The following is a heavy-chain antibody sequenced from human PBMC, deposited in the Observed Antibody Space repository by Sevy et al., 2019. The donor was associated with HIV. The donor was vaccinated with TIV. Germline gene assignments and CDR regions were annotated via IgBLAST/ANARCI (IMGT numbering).Heavy chain of an antibody. CDR1: GFTFSTYA. CDR3: AKGGQYSSSWYEC. J-gene: IGHJ5*01. D-gene: IGHD6-13*01. Sequence: GGSLRLSCAASGFTFSTYAMSWVRQAPGKGLEWVSSISGTGYSTYYADSLKGRFTVSRDNPKNTLYLQMNSRRVEDTAVYYCAKGGQYSSSWYECWGQGALVTVSS. CDR2: ISGTGYST. V-gene: IGHV3-23*01.